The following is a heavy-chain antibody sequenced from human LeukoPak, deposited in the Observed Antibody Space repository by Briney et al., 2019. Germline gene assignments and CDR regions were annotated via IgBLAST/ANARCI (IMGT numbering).Heavy chain of an antibody. CDR1: GYSFTNYW. Sequence: KDGESLKISCKGSGYSFTNYWIGWVRQMPGKGLEWMGIIYPGDSDTRYSPSFQGQVTISADKSISTAYLQWSSLKASDTAMYYCARHVNGILTGYYPYYYYGMDVWGQGTTVTVSS. D-gene: IGHD3-9*01. CDR2: IYPGDSDT. V-gene: IGHV5-51*01. J-gene: IGHJ6*02. CDR3: ARHVNGILTGYYPYYYYGMDV.